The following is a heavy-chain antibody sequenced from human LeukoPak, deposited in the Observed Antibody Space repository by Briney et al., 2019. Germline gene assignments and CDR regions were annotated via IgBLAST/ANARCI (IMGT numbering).Heavy chain of an antibody. CDR2: ISGSGDTT. D-gene: IGHD2-2*03. CDR3: AKAPGYCSSTSCYAFDY. CDR1: GFIFSNYA. Sequence: GGSLRLSCATSGFIFSNYAVNWVRQAPGKGLEWVSIISGSGDTTYYADSVKGRFTISRDNSKNTLYLQMNSLRAEDTAVYYCAKAPGYCSSTSCYAFDYWGQGTLVTVSS. V-gene: IGHV3-23*01. J-gene: IGHJ4*02.